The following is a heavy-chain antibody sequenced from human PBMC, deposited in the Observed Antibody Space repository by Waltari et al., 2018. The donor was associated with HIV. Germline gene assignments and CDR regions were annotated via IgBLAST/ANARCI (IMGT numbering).Heavy chain of an antibody. D-gene: IGHD6-6*01. CDR1: GGTFSSYA. CDR2: IIPIFGTA. Sequence: QVQLVQSGAEVKKPGSSVKVSCKASGGTFSSYAISWVRQAPGQGLEWMGGIIPIFGTANYAQKFQGRVTITADESTSTAYMELSSLRSEDTAVYYCARDASSRAARQWPGFDPWGQGTLVTVSS. CDR3: ARDASSRAARQWPGFDP. V-gene: IGHV1-69*01. J-gene: IGHJ5*02.